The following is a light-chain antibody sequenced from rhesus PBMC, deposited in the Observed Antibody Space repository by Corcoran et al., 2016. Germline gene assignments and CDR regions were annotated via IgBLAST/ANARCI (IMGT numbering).Light chain of an antibody. CDR2: CAS. Sequence: DIQMTQSPSSLSASVGDRVTITCRASQGINHYLSWYQQKPGKAPKPLTYCASSLETGVPSRFSGRGSGTDYTLTISSRQPEDIATYYCQQYNNSPLTFGGGTKVEIK. J-gene: IGKJ4*01. V-gene: IGKV1-66*01. CDR3: QQYNNSPLT. CDR1: QGINHY.